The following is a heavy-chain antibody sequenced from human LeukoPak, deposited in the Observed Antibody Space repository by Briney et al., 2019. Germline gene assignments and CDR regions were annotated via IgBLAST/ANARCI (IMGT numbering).Heavy chain of an antibody. V-gene: IGHV3-21*04. CDR2: ISSSSSYI. Sequence: PGGSLRLSCAASGFTFSSYSMNWVRQAPGKGLEWVSSISSSSSYIYYADSVKGRFTISKDDSKNTLYLQMNNLRVEDTAVYYCARPSSGGLSEDYWGQGTLVTVSS. D-gene: IGHD3-10*01. CDR1: GFTFSSYS. CDR3: ARPSSGGLSEDY. J-gene: IGHJ4*02.